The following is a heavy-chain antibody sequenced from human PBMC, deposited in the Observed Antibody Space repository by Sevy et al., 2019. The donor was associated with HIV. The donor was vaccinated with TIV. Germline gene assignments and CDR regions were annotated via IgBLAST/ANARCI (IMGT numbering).Heavy chain of an antibody. Sequence: GGSLRLSCSASGFSFFNAWMSWVRQAPGKGLEWIGRIRSETDGGTTEYTASGKGRFSISRDDSKDTLYRQMNSLKTEDTAVYYCATERWGFFDSITRYLLPYFDSWGQGTLVTVSS. J-gene: IGHJ4*02. D-gene: IGHD3-10*01. CDR2: IRSETDGGTT. CDR3: ATERWGFFDSITRYLLPYFDS. CDR1: GFSFFNAW. V-gene: IGHV3-15*01.